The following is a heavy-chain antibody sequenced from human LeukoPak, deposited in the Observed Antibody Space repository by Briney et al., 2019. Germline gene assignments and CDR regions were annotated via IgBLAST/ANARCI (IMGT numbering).Heavy chain of an antibody. V-gene: IGHV1-18*01. J-gene: IGHJ4*02. CDR1: GYTFTSYG. Sequence: ASVKVSCKASGYTFTSYGISWVRQAPGQVREWMGWISAYNGNTNYAQKLQGRVTMTTDTSTSTAYMELRSLRSDDTAVYYCAREMRDYDFWSGYLDYWGQGTLVTVSS. CDR2: ISAYNGNT. CDR3: AREMRDYDFWSGYLDY. D-gene: IGHD3-3*01.